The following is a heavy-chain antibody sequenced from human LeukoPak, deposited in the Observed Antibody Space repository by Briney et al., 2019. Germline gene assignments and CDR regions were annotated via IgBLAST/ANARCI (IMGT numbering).Heavy chain of an antibody. CDR2: ISGSGGST. V-gene: IGHV3-23*01. D-gene: IGHD1-26*01. CDR1: GFTFSNYA. Sequence: SGGSLRLSCAASGFTFSNYAMSWVRQAPGKGLEWVSAISGSGGSTYYADSVKGRFTISRDNSKNTLYLQMNSLRAEDTAVYYCAKDTVVGARPTWDYWGQGTLVTVSS. CDR3: AKDTVVGARPTWDY. J-gene: IGHJ4*02.